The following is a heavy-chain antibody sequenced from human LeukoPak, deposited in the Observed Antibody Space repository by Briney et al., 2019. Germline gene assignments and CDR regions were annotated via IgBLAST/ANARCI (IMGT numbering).Heavy chain of an antibody. J-gene: IGHJ3*02. CDR3: AKIYDILTGDAFDI. D-gene: IGHD3-9*01. Sequence: GGSLRLSCAASGFTFSSYGMHWVSQAPGKGLEWVAFIRYDGSNKYYADSVKGRFTISRDNSKNTLYLQMNSLRAEDTAVYYCAKIYDILTGDAFDIWGQGTMVTVSS. V-gene: IGHV3-30*02. CDR1: GFTFSSYG. CDR2: IRYDGSNK.